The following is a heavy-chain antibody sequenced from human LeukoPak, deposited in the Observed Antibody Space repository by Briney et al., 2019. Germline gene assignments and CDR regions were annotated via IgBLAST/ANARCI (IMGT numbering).Heavy chain of an antibody. CDR3: AKGGIMQSSSPGLQYFDL. D-gene: IGHD6-6*01. Sequence: GGSLRLSCAASGFTFSSYAMSWVRQAPGKGLEWVSVIGDSGGSTYYADSVKGRFTISRDNSKDTLYLQMNSLRAEDTAVYYCAKGGIMQSSSPGLQYFDLWGRGTLVSVSS. CDR2: IGDSGGST. CDR1: GFTFSSYA. V-gene: IGHV3-23*01. J-gene: IGHJ2*01.